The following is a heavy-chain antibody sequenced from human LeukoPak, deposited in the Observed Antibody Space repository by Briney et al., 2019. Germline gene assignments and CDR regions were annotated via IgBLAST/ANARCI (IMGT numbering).Heavy chain of an antibody. CDR3: TRDQGEYSSSWYRYYFGY. D-gene: IGHD6-13*01. Sequence: PGGSLRLSCTASGFTFGDYAMSWFRQAPGKGLEWVGFIRSKAYGGTTEYAASVRGRFTISRDDSKSIAYLQMNSLKTEDTAVYYCTRDQGEYSSSWYRYYFGYWGQGTLVTVSS. J-gene: IGHJ4*02. CDR2: IRSKAYGGTT. V-gene: IGHV3-49*03. CDR1: GFTFGDYA.